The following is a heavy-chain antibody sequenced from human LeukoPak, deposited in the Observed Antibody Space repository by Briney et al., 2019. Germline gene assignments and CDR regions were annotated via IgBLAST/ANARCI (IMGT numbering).Heavy chain of an antibody. D-gene: IGHD5-12*01. V-gene: IGHV3-48*03. CDR2: ISSSGSII. J-gene: IGHJ4*02. CDR1: GFTFRSYE. Sequence: PGGSLRLSCAGSGFTFRSYEMNWVRQAPGKGLEWVSYISSSGSIIYHADSVKGRFTISRDNAKNSLYLQMSSLRAEDTAVYYCARGYTYFDYWGQGTLVTVSS. CDR3: ARGYTYFDY.